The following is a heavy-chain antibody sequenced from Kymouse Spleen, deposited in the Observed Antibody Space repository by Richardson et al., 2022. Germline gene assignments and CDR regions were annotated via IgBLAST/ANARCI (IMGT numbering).Heavy chain of an antibody. Sequence: QLQLQESGPGLVKPSETLSLTCTVSGGSISSSSYYWGWIRQPPGKGLEWIGSIYYSGSTYYNPSLKSRVTISVDTSKNQFSLKLSSVTAADTAVYYCAREGITMVRGDPGFDPWGQGTLVTVSS. J-gene: IGHJ5*02. D-gene: IGHD3-10*01. CDR2: IYYSGST. CDR1: GGSISSSSYY. CDR3: AREGITMVRGDPGFDP. V-gene: IGHV4-39*01.